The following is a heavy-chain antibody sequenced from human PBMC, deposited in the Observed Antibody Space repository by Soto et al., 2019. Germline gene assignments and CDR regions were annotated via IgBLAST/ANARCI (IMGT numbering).Heavy chain of an antibody. CDR3: AHRVLRTVFGLVTTTASYFDF. D-gene: IGHD3-3*01. CDR2: IYWDDDK. J-gene: IGHJ4*02. V-gene: IGHV2-5*02. CDR1: GFSLTTSGVG. Sequence: QITLNESGPTQVKPRQTLTLTCTFSGFSLTTSGVGVGWIRQSPGKAPEWLALIYWDDDKRYSPSLKSRLTITKDTSKTQVVLTMADLDPADTATYYCAHRVLRTVFGLVTTTASYFDFWCQGTPVAVSS.